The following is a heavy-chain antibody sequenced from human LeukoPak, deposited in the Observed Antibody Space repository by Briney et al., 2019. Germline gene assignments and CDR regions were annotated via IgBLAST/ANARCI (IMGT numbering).Heavy chain of an antibody. V-gene: IGHV3-7*05. CDR1: GFTFSSYW. D-gene: IGHD3-10*01. J-gene: IGHJ4*02. Sequence: GGSLRLSCAAFGFTFSSYWMSWVRQAPGKGLEWVANIKQDGSEKYYVDSVKGRFTISRDNAKNSLYLQMNSLRAEDTAVYYCARDRVTMVRGVNYYFDYWGQGTVVTVSS. CDR2: IKQDGSEK. CDR3: ARDRVTMVRGVNYYFDY.